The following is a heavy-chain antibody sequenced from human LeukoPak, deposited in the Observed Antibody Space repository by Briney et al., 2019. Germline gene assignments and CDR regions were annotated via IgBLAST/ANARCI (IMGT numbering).Heavy chain of an antibody. D-gene: IGHD5-18*01. J-gene: IGHJ4*02. CDR2: VTASGDNT. Sequence: GGSLRLSCAASGFTFSSYSMGWVRQAPGKGLGWISAVTASGDNTYYADSGKGRFNISRDNSKNTLYLQMNSLRAEDTAVYYCAKGNGYTYGRYYFDYWGQGTLVTVSS. CDR3: AKGNGYTYGRYYFDY. CDR1: GFTFSSYS. V-gene: IGHV3-23*01.